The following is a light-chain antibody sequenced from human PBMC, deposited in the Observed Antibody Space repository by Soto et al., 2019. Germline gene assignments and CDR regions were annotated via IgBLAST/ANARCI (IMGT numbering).Light chain of an antibody. J-gene: IGLJ1*01. CDR3: QSYDSSLSGYV. Sequence: QSVLTQPPSVSAAPGQRVTISCTGSSSNIGAGYEAHWYQQVPGTPPKLLIYENNNRPSGVPDRFSGSKSGTSASLAVTGLQAEDEGEYYCQSYDSSLSGYVFGTGTKLTVL. CDR1: SSNIGAGYE. V-gene: IGLV1-40*01. CDR2: ENN.